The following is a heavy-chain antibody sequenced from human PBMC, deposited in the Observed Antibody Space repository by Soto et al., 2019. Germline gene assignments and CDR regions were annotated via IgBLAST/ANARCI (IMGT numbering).Heavy chain of an antibody. CDR2: IYYSGNT. CDR1: RGSIGSSSDY. Sequence: PXATLSLTCTVSRGSIGSSSDYWGWIRQSPGKGLEWIGNIYYSGNTFYNPSLQSRVAISVDTSKNQFYLHLSSVTAADTAIFYCESIAAPGTTHFDFWGQGTLVTVSS. V-gene: IGHV4-39*01. CDR3: ESIAAPGTTHFDF. J-gene: IGHJ4*02. D-gene: IGHD6-13*01.